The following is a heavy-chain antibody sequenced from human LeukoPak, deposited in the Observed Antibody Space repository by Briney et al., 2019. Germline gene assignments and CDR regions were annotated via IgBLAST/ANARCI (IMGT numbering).Heavy chain of an antibody. CDR3: ARAENPYYYDSSGYPPDY. CDR1: GYTSTSYG. CDR2: ISAYNGNT. J-gene: IGHJ4*02. Sequence: GASVKVSCKASGYTSTSYGISWVRQAPGQGLEWMGWISAYNGNTNYAQKLQGRVTMTTDTSTSTAYMELRSLRSDDTAVYYCARAENPYYYDSSGYPPDYWGQGTLVTVSS. D-gene: IGHD3-22*01. V-gene: IGHV1-18*01.